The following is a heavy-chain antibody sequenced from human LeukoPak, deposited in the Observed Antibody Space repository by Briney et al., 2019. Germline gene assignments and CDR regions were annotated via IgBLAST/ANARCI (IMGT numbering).Heavy chain of an antibody. J-gene: IGHJ5*02. CDR1: GASISSGNYY. CDR2: FHHSGST. D-gene: IGHD1-7*01. V-gene: IGHV4-30-2*01. Sequence: PSETLSLTCTVSGASISSGNYYWSWIRQPPGEGLEWIGYFHHSGSTYYNPSLKSRVTISVDTSKNQFSLRLSSVTAADTAVYYCTREGTGTTMNWFDPWGQGTLVTVSS. CDR3: TREGTGTTMNWFDP.